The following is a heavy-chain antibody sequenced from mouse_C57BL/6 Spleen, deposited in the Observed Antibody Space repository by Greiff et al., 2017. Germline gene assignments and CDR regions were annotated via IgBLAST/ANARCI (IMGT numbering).Heavy chain of an antibody. J-gene: IGHJ3*01. Sequence: QVKLQQPGAELVKPGASVKMSCKASGYTFTSYWINWVKQRPGQGLEWIGDIYPGSGSTNYNEKFKSKATLTVDTSSSTAYMQLSSLTSEDSAVYYCARRGITTFAYWGQGTLVTVSA. V-gene: IGHV1-55*01. D-gene: IGHD1-1*01. CDR3: ARRGITTFAY. CDR2: IYPGSGST. CDR1: GYTFTSYW.